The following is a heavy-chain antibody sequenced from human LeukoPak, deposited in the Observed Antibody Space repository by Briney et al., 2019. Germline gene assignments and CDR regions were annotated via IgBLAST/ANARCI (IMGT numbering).Heavy chain of an antibody. D-gene: IGHD1-1*01. J-gene: IGHJ5*02. CDR3: AKDHRLDFGPPGLKNWFDP. CDR1: GFTFSSYA. V-gene: IGHV3-23*01. CDR2: ISGSGGST. Sequence: GRSLRLSCAASGFTFSSYAMSWVRQAPGKGLEWVSAISGSGGSTYYADSVKGRFTISRDNSKNTLYLQMNSLRAEDTAVYYCAKDHRLDFGPPGLKNWFDPWGQGTLVTVSS.